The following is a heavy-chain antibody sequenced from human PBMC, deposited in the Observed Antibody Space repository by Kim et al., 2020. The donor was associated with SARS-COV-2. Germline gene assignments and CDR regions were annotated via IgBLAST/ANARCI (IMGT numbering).Heavy chain of an antibody. Sequence: GGSLRLSCAASGFTFSSYDMHWVRQATGKGLEWVSAIGTAGDTYYPGSVKGRFTISRENAKNSLYLQMNSLRAGDTAVYYCARASSLCSGGSCYSGYFDYWGQGTLVTVSS. CDR1: GFTFSSYD. V-gene: IGHV3-13*01. J-gene: IGHJ4*02. CDR3: ARASSLCSGGSCYSGYFDY. D-gene: IGHD2-15*01. CDR2: IGTAGDT.